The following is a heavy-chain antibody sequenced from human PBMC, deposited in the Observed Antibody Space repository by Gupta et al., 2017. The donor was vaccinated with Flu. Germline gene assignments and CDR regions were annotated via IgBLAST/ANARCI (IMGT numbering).Heavy chain of an antibody. Sequence: QLQLQQWGPGLLKPSESLSLTCVVNSGSYSGDYWNWIRQPPGKGLEWVGEINPFGGTNYNPALKSRVTMSLDTSKHQFSLRLKSVTAAETAVYYCARGCRKRQNGAFDIGGQGTMVTVSS. CDR3: ARGCRKRQNGAFDI. CDR1: SGSYSGDY. CDR2: INPFGGT. D-gene: IGHD1-1*01. J-gene: IGHJ3*02. V-gene: IGHV4-34*01.